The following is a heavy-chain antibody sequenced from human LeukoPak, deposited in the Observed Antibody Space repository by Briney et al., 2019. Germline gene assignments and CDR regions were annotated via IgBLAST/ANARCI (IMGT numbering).Heavy chain of an antibody. D-gene: IGHD3-10*01. V-gene: IGHV1-46*01. CDR2: INPSGGST. CDR3: ARGPAMVRGVSDC. CDR1: GYTFTSYY. Sequence: ASVKVSCKESGYTFTSYYMHWVRQAPGQGLEWMGIINPSGGSTSYAQTFQGRVTMTRDTSTSTVYMELSSLRAEDTAVYYCARGPAMVRGVSDCWGQGTLVTVSS. J-gene: IGHJ4*02.